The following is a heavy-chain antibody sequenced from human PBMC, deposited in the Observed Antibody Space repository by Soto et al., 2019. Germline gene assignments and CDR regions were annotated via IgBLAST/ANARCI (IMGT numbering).Heavy chain of an antibody. CDR2: IYYSGST. Sequence: PSGTMSLTCTVSGGSVSSGSYYWSWIRQSPGKGLEWIGYIYYSGSTNYNPSLKSRVTISVDTSKNQFSLKLSSVTAADTAVYYCARVAVAGTLFHYWGQGTLVTVSS. CDR1: GGSVSSGSYY. D-gene: IGHD6-19*01. V-gene: IGHV4-61*01. J-gene: IGHJ4*02. CDR3: ARVAVAGTLFHY.